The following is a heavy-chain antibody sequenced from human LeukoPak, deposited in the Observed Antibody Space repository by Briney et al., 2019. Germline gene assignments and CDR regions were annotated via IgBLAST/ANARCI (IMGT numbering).Heavy chain of an antibody. J-gene: IGHJ4*02. CDR2: ISGDDGRT. V-gene: IGHV3-23*01. D-gene: IGHD6-13*01. Sequence: GGSLTLSCAGSGFTFSSYALNWVRQAPGKGLVWVSVISGDDGRTVYADSVKGRFTISRDNSKNTLYLLMSSLRAEDTAVYYCAKPAYRSSWTQYYFDNWGQGTLVTVSS. CDR1: GFTFSSYA. CDR3: AKPAYRSSWTQYYFDN.